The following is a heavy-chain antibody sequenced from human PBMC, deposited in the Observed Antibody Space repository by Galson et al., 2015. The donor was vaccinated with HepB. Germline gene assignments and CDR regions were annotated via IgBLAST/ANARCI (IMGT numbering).Heavy chain of an antibody. D-gene: IGHD3-9*01. V-gene: IGHV1-18*01. Sequence: SVKVSCKASGYTFTSYGISWVRQAPGQGLEWMGWISAYNGNTNYAQKLQGRVTMTTDTSTSTAYMELRSLRSDDTAVYYCARTSGYFDWLTFDYWGQGTLVTVSS. J-gene: IGHJ4*02. CDR3: ARTSGYFDWLTFDY. CDR1: GYTFTSYG. CDR2: ISAYNGNT.